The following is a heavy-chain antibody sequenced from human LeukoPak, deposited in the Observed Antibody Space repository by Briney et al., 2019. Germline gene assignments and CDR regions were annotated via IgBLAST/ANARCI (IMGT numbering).Heavy chain of an antibody. CDR1: GGSFSGYY. D-gene: IGHD5-24*01. Sequence: SETLSLTCAVYGGSFSGYYWSWIRQPPGKGLEWIGEINHSGSTNYNPSLKSRVTISVDTSKNQFSLKLSSVTAADTAAYYCARTGGRWLQRIDYWGQGTLVTVSS. V-gene: IGHV4-34*01. CDR3: ARTGGRWLQRIDY. J-gene: IGHJ4*02. CDR2: INHSGST.